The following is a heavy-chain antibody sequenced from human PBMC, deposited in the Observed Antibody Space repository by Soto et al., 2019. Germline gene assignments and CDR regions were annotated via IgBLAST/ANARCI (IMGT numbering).Heavy chain of an antibody. CDR1: GFTFSSYS. J-gene: IGHJ4*02. V-gene: IGHV3-21*01. Sequence: GGSLRLSCAASGFTFSSYSMNWVRQAPGKGLEWVSSISSSSSYTYYADSVKGRFTISRDNAKNSLYLQMNSLRAEDTAVYYCARDGVAADGKDYWGQGTPVTVSS. D-gene: IGHD6-13*01. CDR2: ISSSSSYT. CDR3: ARDGVAADGKDY.